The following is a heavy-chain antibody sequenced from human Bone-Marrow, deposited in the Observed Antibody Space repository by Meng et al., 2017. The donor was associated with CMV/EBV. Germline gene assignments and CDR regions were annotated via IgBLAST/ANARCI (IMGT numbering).Heavy chain of an antibody. CDR2: IWYDGSNK. D-gene: IGHD3-16*01. Sequence: GGSLRLSCAASGFTFSSYGMHWVRQAPGKGLEWVAVIWYDGSNKYYADSVKGRFTISRDNSKNTLYLQMNSLRAEDTAVYYCARVTDYVWGVTSWENAFDIWGQGTMVTVSS. CDR3: ARVTDYVWGVTSWENAFDI. CDR1: GFTFSSYG. V-gene: IGHV3-33*01. J-gene: IGHJ3*02.